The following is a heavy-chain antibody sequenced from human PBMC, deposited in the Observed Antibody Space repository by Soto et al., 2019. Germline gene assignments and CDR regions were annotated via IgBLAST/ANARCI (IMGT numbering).Heavy chain of an antibody. Sequence: QVQLVQSGAEVKKPGASVKVSCKASGYTFTSYDINWVRQATGQGLEWMGWMNANSGNTGYAQKYQVRVNMTRKTSISTAYMELSSLRSEDTAVYYWARERTVAGNDYWGQGTLVTVSS. J-gene: IGHJ4*02. CDR3: ARERTVAGNDY. CDR1: GYTFTSYD. CDR2: MNANSGNT. D-gene: IGHD6-19*01. V-gene: IGHV1-8*01.